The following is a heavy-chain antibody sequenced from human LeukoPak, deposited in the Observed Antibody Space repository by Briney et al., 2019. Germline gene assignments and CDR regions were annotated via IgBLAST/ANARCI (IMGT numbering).Heavy chain of an antibody. CDR3: ARRRPYSSGWYDLYYYYMDV. J-gene: IGHJ6*03. D-gene: IGHD6-19*01. Sequence: SETLSLTCTVSGYSISSGYYWGWIRQPPGKGLEWIGSIYYSGSTYYNPSLKSRVTISVDTSKNQFSLKLSSVTAADTAVYYCARRRPYSSGWYDLYYYYMDVWGKGTTVTISS. V-gene: IGHV4-38-2*02. CDR2: IYYSGST. CDR1: GYSISSGYY.